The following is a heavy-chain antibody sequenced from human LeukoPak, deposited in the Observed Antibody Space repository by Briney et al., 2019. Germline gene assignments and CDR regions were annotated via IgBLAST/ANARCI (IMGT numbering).Heavy chain of an antibody. V-gene: IGHV1-24*01. CDR3: AFMAAREDY. D-gene: IGHD6-6*01. CDR2: FDPEDGET. CDR1: GYTLTELS. J-gene: IGHJ4*02. Sequence: ASMKVSCKVSGYTLTELSMHWVRQAPGKGLEWMGGFDPEDGETIYAQKFQGRVTMAEDTSTDTAYMELSSLRSEDTAVFYCAFMAAREDYWGQGTLVTVSS.